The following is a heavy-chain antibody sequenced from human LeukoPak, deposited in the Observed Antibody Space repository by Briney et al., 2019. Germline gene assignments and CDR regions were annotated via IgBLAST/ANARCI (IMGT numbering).Heavy chain of an antibody. V-gene: IGHV3-53*01. CDR1: GLTVSSNY. D-gene: IGHD6-19*01. J-gene: IGHJ4*02. CDR3: AVANPYTSGWYYFDY. Sequence: GGSLRLSCAAYGLTVSSNYMSWVRQAPGKGLECVSVIYSGGSTYYADSVKGRFTISRDNSGNTLYLQMNSLRAEDTAAYYCAVANPYTSGWYYFDYWGQGTLVTVSS. CDR2: IYSGGST.